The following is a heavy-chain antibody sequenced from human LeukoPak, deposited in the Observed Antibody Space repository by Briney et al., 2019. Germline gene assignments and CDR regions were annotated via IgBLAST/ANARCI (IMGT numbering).Heavy chain of an antibody. CDR1: GFTFSGSA. J-gene: IGHJ4*02. CDR3: TSGLIAAGGENFDY. Sequence: GGSLRLSCAASGFTFSGSAMHWVRQASGKGLEWVGRIRSKANGYATAYAESVKGRFTISRDDSENTAYLQMNSLKIEDTAVYYCTSGLIAAGGENFDYWGLGTLVTVSS. V-gene: IGHV3-73*01. D-gene: IGHD6-13*01. CDR2: IRSKANGYAT.